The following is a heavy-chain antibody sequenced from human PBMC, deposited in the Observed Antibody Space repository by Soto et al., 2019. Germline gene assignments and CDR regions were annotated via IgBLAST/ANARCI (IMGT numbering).Heavy chain of an antibody. Sequence: ASETLSLTCTVSGGSITTGGYYWSWIRQLPGKGLEWIGHRYYSESTYYNPSLKSRVSISLDTSKNQFSLKLSFVTAADTAVYYCARTKCSGGSCYSWSLDYWGQGTTVTVSS. CDR3: ARTKCSGGSCYSWSLDY. V-gene: IGHV4-31*03. CDR2: RYYSEST. CDR1: GGSITTGGYY. J-gene: IGHJ4*02. D-gene: IGHD2-15*01.